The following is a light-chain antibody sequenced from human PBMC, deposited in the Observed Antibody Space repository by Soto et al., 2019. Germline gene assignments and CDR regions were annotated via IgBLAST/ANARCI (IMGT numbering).Light chain of an antibody. CDR2: SNN. CDR1: SSNIGSNT. CDR3: AAWDDSLNGVV. Sequence: QSVLTQPPSASVTPGQRVTISCSGSSSNIGSNTVNWYQQLPGTAPKLLIYSNNQRPSGVPDRFSGSKSVTSASLAISGLQSEDEADYYCAAWDDSLNGVVFGGGTKVTVL. V-gene: IGLV1-44*01. J-gene: IGLJ2*01.